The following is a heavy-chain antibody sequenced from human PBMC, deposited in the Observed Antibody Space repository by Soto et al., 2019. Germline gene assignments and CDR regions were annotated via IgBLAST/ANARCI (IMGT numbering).Heavy chain of an antibody. J-gene: IGHJ4*02. CDR3: ATYTAFAKYYFDY. CDR2: IYPSGTI. CDR1: GVSITTNGYS. Sequence: SETLSLTCAVSGVSITTNGYSWSWIRQPPGKGLEWIGYIYPSGTIFYNPSLNSRVTISADTSNNQFSLKLTSVTAADTAVYFCATYTAFAKYYFDYWGRGSLVTVFS. V-gene: IGHV4-30-2*01. D-gene: IGHD3-16*01.